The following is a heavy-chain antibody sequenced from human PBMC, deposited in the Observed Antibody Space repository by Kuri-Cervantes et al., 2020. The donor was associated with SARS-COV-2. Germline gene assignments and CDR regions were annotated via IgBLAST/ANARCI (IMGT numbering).Heavy chain of an antibody. Sequence: LSLTCAASGFTFSSYAMHWVRQAPGKGLEWVAVISYDGSNKYYADSVKGRSTISRDNSKNTLYLQMNSLRAEDTAVYYCASDKRGITMVRGDLNYWGQGTLVTVSS. CDR3: ASDKRGITMVRGDLNY. CDR1: GFTFSSYA. D-gene: IGHD3-10*01. V-gene: IGHV3-30-3*01. J-gene: IGHJ4*02. CDR2: ISYDGSNK.